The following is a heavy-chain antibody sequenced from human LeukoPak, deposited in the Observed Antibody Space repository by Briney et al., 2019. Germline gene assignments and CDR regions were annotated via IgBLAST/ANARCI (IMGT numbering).Heavy chain of an antibody. Sequence: ASVKVSCKASGYSFTSYDINWVRQATGQGLEWMGWMNPNSGNTGYAQKFQGRITMTRSTSISTAYMELSSLRSEDTAVYYCVGATWDYDILTGYYVAYYFDYWGQGTLVTVSS. D-gene: IGHD3-9*01. CDR2: MNPNSGNT. V-gene: IGHV1-8*01. CDR3: VGATWDYDILTGYYVAYYFDY. J-gene: IGHJ4*02. CDR1: GYSFTSYD.